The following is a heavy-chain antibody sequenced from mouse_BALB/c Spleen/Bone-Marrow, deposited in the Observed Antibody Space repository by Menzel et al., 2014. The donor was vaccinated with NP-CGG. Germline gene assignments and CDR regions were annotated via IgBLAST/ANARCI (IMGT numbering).Heavy chain of an antibody. Sequence: VKLVESGAELARPGASVKMSCKASGYTFXSYTMHWVKQRPGQGLEWIGYINPSSGYTNYNQKFKDKATLTADKSSSTAYMQLSSLTSEDSAVYYCARWANWDGFAYWGQGTLVTVSA. V-gene: IGHV1-4*01. CDR3: ARWANWDGFAY. CDR1: GYTFXSYT. CDR2: INPSSGYT. J-gene: IGHJ3*01. D-gene: IGHD4-1*02.